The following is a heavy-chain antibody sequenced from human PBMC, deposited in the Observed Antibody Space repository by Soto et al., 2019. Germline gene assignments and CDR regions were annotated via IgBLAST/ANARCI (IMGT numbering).Heavy chain of an antibody. CDR1: GFTFSSYG. J-gene: IGHJ4*02. CDR3: AKDVYSSGWFFDY. D-gene: IGHD6-19*01. CDR2: ISYDGSNK. Sequence: PGGSLRLSCAASGFTFSSYGIHWVRQAPGKGLEWVAVISYDGSNKYYADSVKGRFTISRDNSKNTLYLQMNSLRAEDTAVYYCAKDVYSSGWFFDYWGQGTLVTVSS. V-gene: IGHV3-30*18.